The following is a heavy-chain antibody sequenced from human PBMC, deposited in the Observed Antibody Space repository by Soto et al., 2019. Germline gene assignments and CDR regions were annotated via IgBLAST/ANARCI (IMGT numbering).Heavy chain of an antibody. CDR1: GGSISGTIYY. J-gene: IGHJ6*02. Sequence: PSETLSLTCTVSGGSISGTIYYWVWFRQPPGKGLEWIGSIHYSGSTYYNPSLKSRVTISVDTSKNQFSLRLSSVTAADTAVYYCARHPPGVRYYYGMDVWGQGTTVTVSS. V-gene: IGHV4-39*01. CDR2: IHYSGST. D-gene: IGHD3-10*01. CDR3: ARHPPGVRYYYGMDV.